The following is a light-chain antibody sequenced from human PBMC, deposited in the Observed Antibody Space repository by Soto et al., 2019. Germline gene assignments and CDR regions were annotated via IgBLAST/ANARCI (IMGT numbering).Light chain of an antibody. CDR3: MQVLHGAS. CDR1: QSLLHGNGYNY. J-gene: IGKJ3*01. CDR2: LGS. V-gene: IGKV2-28*01. Sequence: DILMTQSPLSLPVTPGEPASISCRSNQSLLHGNGYNYLDWYLQKPGQTPQLLIYLGSNRGSGVRDRLSGSGSGTDLTMNIRRVEPGDVGVYYCMQVLHGASFGPGTKVDIK.